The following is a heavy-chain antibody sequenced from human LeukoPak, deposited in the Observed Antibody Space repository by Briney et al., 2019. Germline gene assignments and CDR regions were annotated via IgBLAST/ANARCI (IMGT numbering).Heavy chain of an antibody. CDR3: AKRSGYDSGWFDS. CDR1: GFTFSSYA. V-gene: IGHV3-23*01. Sequence: GGSLGLSCAASGFTFSSYAMSWVRQAPGKGLEWVSVVSGSGSSTYYADSVKGRFTISRDNSKNTLYLQMNSLRAEDTALYYCAKRSGYDSGWFDSWGQGTLVTVSS. D-gene: IGHD5-12*01. J-gene: IGHJ5*01. CDR2: VSGSGSST.